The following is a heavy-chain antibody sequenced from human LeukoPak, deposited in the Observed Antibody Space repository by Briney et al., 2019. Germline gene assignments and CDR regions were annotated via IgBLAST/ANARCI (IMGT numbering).Heavy chain of an antibody. CDR1: GFTFSSYS. J-gene: IGHJ4*02. Sequence: GGSLRLSCAASGFTFSSYSMNWVRQAPGKRLEWVSYISSSSSTIYYADSVKGRFTISRDNAKNSLYLQMNSLRAEDTAVYYCARLIVVVPAATFDYWGQGTLVTVSS. CDR2: ISSSSSTI. V-gene: IGHV3-48*01. CDR3: ARLIVVVPAATFDY. D-gene: IGHD2-2*01.